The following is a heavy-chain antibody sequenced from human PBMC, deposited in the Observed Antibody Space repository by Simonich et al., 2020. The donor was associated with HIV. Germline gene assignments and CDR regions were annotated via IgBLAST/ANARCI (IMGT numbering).Heavy chain of an antibody. D-gene: IGHD2-2*01. V-gene: IGHV3-21*01. CDR2: ISSSSSYI. Sequence: EVQLVESGGGLVKPGGSLRLSCADSGFTFSSYRMNWVRQVPGKVLDGVSSISSSSSYIYYADSVKGRFTISRDNAKNSLYLQMNSLRAEDTAVYYWARDGRKGSSTSCSDYWGQGTLVTVSS. CDR1: GFTFSSYR. J-gene: IGHJ4*02. CDR3: ARDGRKGSSTSCSDY.